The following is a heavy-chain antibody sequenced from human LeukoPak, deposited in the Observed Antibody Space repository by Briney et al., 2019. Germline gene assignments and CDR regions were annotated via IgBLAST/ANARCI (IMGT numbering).Heavy chain of an antibody. Sequence: LETLSLTCAVYGGSFSGYYWSWIRQPPGKGLEWIGEINHSGSTNYNPSLKSRVTISVDTSKNQFSLKLSSVTAADTAVYYCARAPSAFDIWGQGTMVTVSS. CDR3: ARAPSAFDI. V-gene: IGHV4-34*01. CDR2: INHSGST. J-gene: IGHJ3*02. CDR1: GGSFSGYY.